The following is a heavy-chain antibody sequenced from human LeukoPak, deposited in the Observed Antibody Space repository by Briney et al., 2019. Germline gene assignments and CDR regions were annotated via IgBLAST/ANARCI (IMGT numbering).Heavy chain of an antibody. CDR1: GGSISSYY. D-gene: IGHD6-13*01. Sequence: SETLSLTCTVSGGSISSYYWSWIRQPAGKGLEWIGRIYTSGSTNYNPSLKSRVTMSVDTSKNQFSLKLSSVTAADTAVYYCARDWYSRGVVGYWYYYMDVWGKGTTVTVSS. J-gene: IGHJ6*03. CDR2: IYTSGST. CDR3: ARDWYSRGVVGYWYYYMDV. V-gene: IGHV4-4*07.